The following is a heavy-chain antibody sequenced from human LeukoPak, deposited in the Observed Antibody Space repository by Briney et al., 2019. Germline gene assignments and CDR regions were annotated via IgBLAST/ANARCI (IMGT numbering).Heavy chain of an antibody. D-gene: IGHD5-12*01. Sequence: GGSLRLSCAASGFTFGSYGMSWVRQAPGKGLEWVSSISSSSSYIYYADSVKGRFTISRDNAKNSLYLQMNSLRAEDTAVYYCARDSYEDGHGSLFDYWGQGTLVTVSS. CDR2: ISSSSSYI. V-gene: IGHV3-21*01. J-gene: IGHJ4*02. CDR1: GFTFGSYG. CDR3: ARDSYEDGHGSLFDY.